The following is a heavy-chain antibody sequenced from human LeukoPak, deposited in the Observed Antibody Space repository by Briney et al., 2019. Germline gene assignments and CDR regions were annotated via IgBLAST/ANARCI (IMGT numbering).Heavy chain of an antibody. CDR3: ARDPGRSPDY. D-gene: IGHD1-26*01. CDR2: INSNGDDT. Sequence: GGSLRLSCEASGFTFSHYSMHWVRQAPGKGLEYVSAINSNGDDTYYVNSVKGRFIISRDNSKNTLYLQMGSLRAEDMAVYYCARDPGRSPDYWGQGTLVTVSS. J-gene: IGHJ4*02. V-gene: IGHV3-64*01. CDR1: GFTFSHYS.